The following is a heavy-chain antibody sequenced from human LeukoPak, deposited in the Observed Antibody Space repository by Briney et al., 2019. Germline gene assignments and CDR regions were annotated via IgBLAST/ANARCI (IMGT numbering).Heavy chain of an antibody. CDR1: GYTFTGYG. CDR3: ARDFSGWYPIVPYGMDV. V-gene: IGHV1-18*01. J-gene: IGHJ6*02. D-gene: IGHD6-19*01. CDR2: ISAYNGNT. Sequence: ASVKVSCKASGYTFTGYGISWVRQAPGQGLEWMGWISAYNGNTNYAQKLQGRVTMTTDTSTSTAYMELRSLRSDDTAVYYCARDFSGWYPIVPYGMDVWGQGTTVTVSS.